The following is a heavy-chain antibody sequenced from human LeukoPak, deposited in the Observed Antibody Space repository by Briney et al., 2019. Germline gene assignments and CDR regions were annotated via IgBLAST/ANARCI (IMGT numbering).Heavy chain of an antibody. CDR2: INQDGSEK. Sequence: GGSLRLSCAASKFTFSVYWMSWVRQAPGKGLEWVANINQDGSEKYYVDSVKGRFSISRDNAKNSLFLQMNSLRAEDTAVYYCTRDYVWFGLDYGGQGTLVTVSS. V-gene: IGHV3-7*01. CDR1: KFTFSVYW. CDR3: TRDYVWFGLDY. D-gene: IGHD3-16*01. J-gene: IGHJ4*02.